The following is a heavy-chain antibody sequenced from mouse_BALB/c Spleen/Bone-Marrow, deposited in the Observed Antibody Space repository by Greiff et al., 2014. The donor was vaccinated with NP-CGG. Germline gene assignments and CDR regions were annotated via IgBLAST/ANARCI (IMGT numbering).Heavy chain of an antibody. CDR1: GYAFTNYL. V-gene: IGHV1-54*01. Sequence: QVQLKQSGAELVRPGTSVKVSCKASGYAFTNYLIEWVEHRPGQGLEWIGMINPGSGGTNYNEKFKGKATLTADKSSSTAYMQLSSLTSDDSAVYFCARRDGSYFDYWGQGTTLTVSS. J-gene: IGHJ2*01. CDR3: ARRDGSYFDY. D-gene: IGHD3-3*01. CDR2: INPGSGGT.